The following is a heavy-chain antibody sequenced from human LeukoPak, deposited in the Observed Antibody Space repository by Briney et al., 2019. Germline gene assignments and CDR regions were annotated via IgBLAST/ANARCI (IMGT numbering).Heavy chain of an antibody. Sequence: GGSLRLSCEASGFTFSNYAMTWVRQAPGKGLEWVSSIRGSGAYTSYSDSVKGRFTMSRDNSKSTLYLQMNSLRAEDTAVYYCGRDPNGDYVGAFDFWGQGTLVNVSS. V-gene: IGHV3-23*01. CDR1: GFTFSNYA. CDR2: IRGSGAYT. CDR3: GRDPNGDYVGAFDF. J-gene: IGHJ3*01. D-gene: IGHD4-17*01.